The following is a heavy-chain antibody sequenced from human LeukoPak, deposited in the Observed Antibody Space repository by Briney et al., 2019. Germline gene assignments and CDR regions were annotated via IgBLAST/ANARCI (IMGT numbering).Heavy chain of an antibody. Sequence: PGGSLRLSCAASGFTFSSYWMSWVRQAPGKGLEWVADINLDGSEKYYVDSVKGRFTISRDNAKNSLNLHMNSLRAEDMAVYYCAREGTRGLFDSWGQGTLVTVSS. J-gene: IGHJ4*02. V-gene: IGHV3-7*01. D-gene: IGHD1/OR15-1a*01. CDR2: INLDGSEK. CDR3: AREGTRGLFDS. CDR1: GFTFSSYW.